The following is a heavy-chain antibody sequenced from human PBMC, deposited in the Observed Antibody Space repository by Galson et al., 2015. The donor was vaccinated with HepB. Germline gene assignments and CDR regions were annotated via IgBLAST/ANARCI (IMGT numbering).Heavy chain of an antibody. CDR1: GFTFSGSA. CDR3: IRMGNIAGYSSS. Sequence: LRLSCATSGFTFSGSAIHWVRQASGRGLEWVGRIGSKADSYATAYTASVKGRFTISRDDSRNTAYLQMNRLKTEDTAVYYCIRMGNIAGYSSSWGQGTLVTVSS. J-gene: IGHJ4*02. D-gene: IGHD6-13*01. V-gene: IGHV3-73*01. CDR2: IGSKADSYAT.